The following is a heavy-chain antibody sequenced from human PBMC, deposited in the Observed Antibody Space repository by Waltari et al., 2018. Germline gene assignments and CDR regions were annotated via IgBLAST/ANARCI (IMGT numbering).Heavy chain of an antibody. V-gene: IGHV3-23*04. CDR2: IRGSGGST. D-gene: IGHD2-2*01. CDR3: AKSTVVVVPAAKGFDY. Sequence: EVQLVESGGGLVQPGGSLRLSCAASGFTFSSYAMSWVRQAPGKGLEWVSAIRGSGGSTYYADSVKGRFTISRDNSRNTLYLQMNSLRAEDTAVYYCAKSTVVVVPAAKGFDYWGQGTLVTVSS. CDR1: GFTFSSYA. J-gene: IGHJ4*02.